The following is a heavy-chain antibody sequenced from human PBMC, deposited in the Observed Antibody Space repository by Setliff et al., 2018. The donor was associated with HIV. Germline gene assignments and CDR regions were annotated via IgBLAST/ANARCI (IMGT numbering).Heavy chain of an antibody. V-gene: IGHV3-49*04. Sequence: GGSLRLSCTASGFTFGDYAMSWVRQAPGKGLEWVGFIRSKAYGGTTEYAASVKGRFTISRDDSKSIAYLQMNSLRAEDTAVYYCAREFSGTRYRYFDSWGQGTLVTVSS. CDR2: IRSKAYGGTT. J-gene: IGHJ4*02. CDR3: AREFSGTRYRYFDS. CDR1: GFTFGDYA. D-gene: IGHD5-12*01.